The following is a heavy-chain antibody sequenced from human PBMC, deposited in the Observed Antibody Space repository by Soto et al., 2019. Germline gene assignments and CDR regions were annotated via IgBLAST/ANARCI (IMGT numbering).Heavy chain of an antibody. CDR2: ISPYTGNT. D-gene: IGHD3-16*01. J-gene: IGHJ6*02. V-gene: IGHV1-18*01. Sequence: QVQLEQSGDEVKKPGASVKVSCKASGYIFVNYGIAWVRQAAGQGLEWLGWISPYTGNTYSATKVQGRLTLTTDTSTSTAFMDLGSLPSADTAVYYCAMVDLYVTPTPQDVWGQGTTVTVSS. CDR3: AMVDLYVTPTPQDV. CDR1: GYIFVNYG.